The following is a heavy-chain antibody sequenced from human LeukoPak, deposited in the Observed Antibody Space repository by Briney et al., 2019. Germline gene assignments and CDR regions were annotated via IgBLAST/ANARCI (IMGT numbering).Heavy chain of an antibody. CDR1: GFTFDDYA. J-gene: IGHJ5*02. D-gene: IGHD5-18*01. CDR2: ISGNGENT. V-gene: IGHV3-43*02. CDR3: ARDRVDTAAFDP. Sequence: PGGSLRLSCTASGFTFDDYAMHWVRQTPGKGLEWVSLISGNGENTYYADSVKGRFTISRDNAKNSLYLQMNSLRAEDTAVYYCARDRVDTAAFDPWGQGTLVTVSS.